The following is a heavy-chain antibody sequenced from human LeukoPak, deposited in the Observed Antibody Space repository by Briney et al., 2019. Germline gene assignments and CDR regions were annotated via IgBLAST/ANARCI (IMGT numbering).Heavy chain of an antibody. V-gene: IGHV3-21*01. D-gene: IGHD1-26*01. Sequence: GESLRLSCETSGFKFDDYVMAWVRQAPGKGLEWVSSISSSSSYIYYADSVKGRFTISRDNAKNSLYLQMNSLRAEDTAVYYCTTDLVGARYYYYYYRDVWGKGTTVTVSS. J-gene: IGHJ6*03. CDR2: ISSSSSYI. CDR1: GFKFDDYV. CDR3: TTDLVGARYYYYYYRDV.